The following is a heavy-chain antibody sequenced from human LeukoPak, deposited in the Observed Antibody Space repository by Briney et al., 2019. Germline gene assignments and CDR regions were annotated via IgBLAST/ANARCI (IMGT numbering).Heavy chain of an antibody. CDR2: IHYTGST. CDR1: SYSISSYY. J-gene: IGHJ5*02. Sequence: SETLSLTCTVSSYSISSYYWSWIRQPPGKGLEWIGYIHYTGSTNYNPSLKSRVTMLIDTSKNQFSLKLSSVTAADTAMYYCARGRYSAGDNWFDPWGQGTLVTVSS. V-gene: IGHV4-59*01. D-gene: IGHD3-9*01. CDR3: ARGRYSAGDNWFDP.